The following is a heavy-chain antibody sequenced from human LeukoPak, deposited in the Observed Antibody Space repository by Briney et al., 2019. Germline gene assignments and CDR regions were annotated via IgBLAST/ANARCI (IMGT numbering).Heavy chain of an antibody. CDR1: GDPITSSY. D-gene: IGHD5-18*01. V-gene: IGHV4-4*02. CDR3: ARDLGYSYGLGLDY. J-gene: IGHJ4*02. CDR2: IYHSGGT. Sequence: SETLSLTCIVSGDPITSSYWSWVRQPPGKGLEWIGEIYHSGGTNYNPSLKSRVTISLDKSKNQFSLKLNSVTAADTAVYYCARDLGYSYGLGLDYWGQGTLVTVSS.